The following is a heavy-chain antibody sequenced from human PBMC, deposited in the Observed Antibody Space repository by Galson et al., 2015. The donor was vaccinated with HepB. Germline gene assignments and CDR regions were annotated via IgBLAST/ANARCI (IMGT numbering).Heavy chain of an antibody. CDR3: ARDRLWLDTVYFDY. Sequence: SLRLSCAASGFSFSTFGMHWVRQAPGKGLEWVAVIWSDGSNEYYGDSVKGRFTISRDNSKNTLYLQMNSVRAEDTAVYYCARDRLWLDTVYFDYWGQGTLVIVSS. CDR2: IWSDGSNE. CDR1: GFSFSTFG. D-gene: IGHD5-18*01. J-gene: IGHJ4*02. V-gene: IGHV3-33*08.